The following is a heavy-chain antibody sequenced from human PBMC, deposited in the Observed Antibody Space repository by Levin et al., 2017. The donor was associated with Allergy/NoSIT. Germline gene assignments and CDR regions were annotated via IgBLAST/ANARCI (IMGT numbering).Heavy chain of an antibody. D-gene: IGHD1/OR15-1a*01. J-gene: IGHJ6*02. CDR3: AKGTGTNYYSGMDV. V-gene: IGHV3-43D*03. Sequence: PSETLSLTCATSGFTFDDFAMHWVRQPPGKGLEWVSLITWDGGSTYYADSVKGRFTISRDNSKDSLYLQMNSLRGEDTAFYYCAKGTGTNYYSGMDVWGLGTTVTVSS. CDR1: GFTFDDFA. CDR2: ITWDGGST.